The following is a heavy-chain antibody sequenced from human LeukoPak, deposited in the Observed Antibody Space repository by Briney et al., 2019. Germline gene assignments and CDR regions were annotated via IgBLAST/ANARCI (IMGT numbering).Heavy chain of an antibody. V-gene: IGHV3-66*01. CDR3: ARVWTVTVSWYFDL. CDR1: GFTVSSNY. CDR2: IYSGGST. J-gene: IGHJ2*01. Sequence: TGGSLRLSCAASGFTVSSNYMSWVRQAPGKGLEWVSVIYSGGSTYYADSVKGRFTISRDNSKNTLYLQMNSLRAEDTAVYYCARVWTVTVSWYFDLWGRGTLVTVSS. D-gene: IGHD4-11*01.